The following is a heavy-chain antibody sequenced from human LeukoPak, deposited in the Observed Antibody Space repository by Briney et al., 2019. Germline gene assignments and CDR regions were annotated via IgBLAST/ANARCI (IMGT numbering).Heavy chain of an antibody. V-gene: IGHV1-18*01. J-gene: IGHJ5*02. CDR1: GYSFLTYG. CDR3: ARVGRDCPDASCTWRDWLDP. D-gene: IGHD2-8*01. CDR2: ISGYNTNP. Sequence: ASVEVSCKASGYSFLTYGISWIRQAPGRGLEWMGWISGYNTNPHYAQNFQGRVTMKTDSSTTTAYMELRSLTPDDTAIYYCARVGRDCPDASCTWRDWLDPWGQGTLVTVSS.